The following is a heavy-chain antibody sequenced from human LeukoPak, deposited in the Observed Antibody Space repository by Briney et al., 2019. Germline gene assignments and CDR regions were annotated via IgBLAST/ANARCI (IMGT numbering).Heavy chain of an antibody. J-gene: IGHJ3*02. CDR3: AVPHYYDSSGLDAFDI. D-gene: IGHD3-22*01. CDR1: GGTFSSYA. V-gene: IGHV1-69*13. Sequence: SVKVSCKASGGTFSSYAISWVRQAPGQGLEWMGGIIAIFGTANYAQKFQGRVTITADESTSTAYMELSSLRSEDTAVYYCAVPHYYDSSGLDAFDIWGQGTMVTVSS. CDR2: IIAIFGTA.